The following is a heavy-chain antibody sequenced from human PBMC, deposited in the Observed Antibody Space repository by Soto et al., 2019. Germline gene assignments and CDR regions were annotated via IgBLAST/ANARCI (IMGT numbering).Heavy chain of an antibody. D-gene: IGHD1-26*01. Sequence: GGSLRLSCAASGFTFSGSAMHWVRQASGKGLEWVGRIRSKANSYATAYAASVKGRFTISRDDSKNTAYLQMNSLKTEDTAVYYCTTKSGWELLQRARAFDIWGQGTMVTVSS. J-gene: IGHJ3*02. V-gene: IGHV3-73*01. CDR3: TTKSGWELLQRARAFDI. CDR1: GFTFSGSA. CDR2: IRSKANSYAT.